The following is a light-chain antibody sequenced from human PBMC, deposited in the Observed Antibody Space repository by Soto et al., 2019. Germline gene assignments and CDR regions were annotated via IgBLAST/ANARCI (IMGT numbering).Light chain of an antibody. CDR3: QQGGNWPRT. CDR2: DAS. J-gene: IGKJ5*01. CDR1: QSVSSH. V-gene: IGKV3-11*01. Sequence: EIVLTQSPATLSLSPGERATVSCRASQSVSSHLAWYQQKRGQAPRLLIYDASSRAPGIPARFSGSGSGTDFTLTISSLEPEDFGVYYCQQGGNWPRTFGRGTRLEIK.